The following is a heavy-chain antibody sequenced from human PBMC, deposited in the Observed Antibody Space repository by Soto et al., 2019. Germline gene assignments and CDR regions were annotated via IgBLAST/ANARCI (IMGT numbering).Heavy chain of an antibody. J-gene: IGHJ4*02. CDR1: GGSISSGDYY. CDR3: ARAGGYDILTGYYVFDY. D-gene: IGHD3-9*01. V-gene: IGHV4-30-4*01. CDR2: IYYSGST. Sequence: SETLSLTCTVSGGSISSGDYYWSWIRQPPGKGLEWIGYIYYSGSTYYNPSLKSRVTISVDTSKNQFSLKPSSVTAADTAVYYCARAGGYDILTGYYVFDYWGQGTLVTVSS.